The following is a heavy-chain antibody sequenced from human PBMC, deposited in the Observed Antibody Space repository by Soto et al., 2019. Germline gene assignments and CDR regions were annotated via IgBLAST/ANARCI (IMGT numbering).Heavy chain of an antibody. CDR1: GFTFSNAW. J-gene: IGHJ4*02. CDR2: IKSKTDGGTT. CDR3: TTDRYDFWRGYSY. Sequence: PGGSLRLSCAASGFTFSNAWMSWVRQAPGKGLEWVGRIKSKTDGGTTDYAAPVKGRFTISRDDSKNTLYLQMNSLKTEDTAVYYCTTDRYDFWRGYSYWGQGTLVTVSS. D-gene: IGHD3-3*01. V-gene: IGHV3-15*01.